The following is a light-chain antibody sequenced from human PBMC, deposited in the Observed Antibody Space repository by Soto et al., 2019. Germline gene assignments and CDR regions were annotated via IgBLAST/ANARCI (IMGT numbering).Light chain of an antibody. CDR1: SGDVGGYNF. Sequence: QSVLTQPRSVSGSPGQSVTISCTGTSGDVGGYNFVSWYQQHPGKAPTLMIFDVSQRPSGVPDRFSGSKSGNTASLTISGLQADDEADYYCCSYGGSPTYVFGTGTKLTVL. CDR3: CSYGGSPTYV. J-gene: IGLJ1*01. CDR2: DVS. V-gene: IGLV2-11*01.